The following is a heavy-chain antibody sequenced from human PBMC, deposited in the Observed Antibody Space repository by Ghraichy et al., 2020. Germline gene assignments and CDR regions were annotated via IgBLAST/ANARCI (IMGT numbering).Heavy chain of an antibody. CDR2: IYHSGST. CDR1: GGSISSGGYS. Sequence: SETLSLTCAVSGGSISSGGYSWSWIRQPPGKGLEWIVYIYHSGSTYYNPSLKSRVTISVDRSKNQFSLKLSSVTAADTAVYYCARGWIRRGYFDYWGQGNLVPVPS. J-gene: IGHJ4*02. CDR3: ARGWIRRGYFDY. V-gene: IGHV4-30-2*01. D-gene: IGHD5-18*01.